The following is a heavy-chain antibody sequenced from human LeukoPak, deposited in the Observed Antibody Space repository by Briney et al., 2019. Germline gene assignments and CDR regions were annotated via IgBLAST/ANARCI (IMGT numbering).Heavy chain of an antibody. D-gene: IGHD6-19*01. Sequence: GGSLRLSCAASGFTFSSYAMTWVRQAPGKGLEWVSAISGSGDSTYYADSVKGRFTISRDNSKRTLYLQMNSLRDEDTAVYYCARVLPYSSGKRRKGGYFDYWGQGTLVTVSS. J-gene: IGHJ4*02. CDR3: ARVLPYSSGKRRKGGYFDY. CDR2: ISGSGDST. V-gene: IGHV3-23*01. CDR1: GFTFSSYA.